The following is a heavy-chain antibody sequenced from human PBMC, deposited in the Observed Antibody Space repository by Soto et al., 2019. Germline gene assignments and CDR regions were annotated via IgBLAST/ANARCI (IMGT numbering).Heavy chain of an antibody. V-gene: IGHV3-23*01. CDR3: AKGGPTVVNYFGP. Sequence: GGSLRLSCVASGFTFSFYALNWVRQAPWKGLEWISGISTSGHIAYYADSVKGRFTTSRDNSKNTLYLQIKSLRAEDTAAYYWAKGGPTVVNYFGPWGQGTLVTVSS. D-gene: IGHD3-10*01. CDR1: GFTFSFYA. J-gene: IGHJ5*02. CDR2: ISTSGHIA.